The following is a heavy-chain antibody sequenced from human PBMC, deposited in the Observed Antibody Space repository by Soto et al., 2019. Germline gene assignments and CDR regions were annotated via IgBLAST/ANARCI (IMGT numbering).Heavy chain of an antibody. CDR1: GYTLTELS. Sequence: GASVKVSCKVSGYTLTELSMHWVRQAPGKGLEWMGGFDPEDGETIYAQKFQGRVTMTRDTSISTAYMELSRLRSDDTAVYYCARGDPPGGGAFDIWGQGTMVTVSS. CDR2: FDPEDGET. CDR3: ARGDPPGGGAFDI. V-gene: IGHV1-24*01. D-gene: IGHD3-10*01. J-gene: IGHJ3*02.